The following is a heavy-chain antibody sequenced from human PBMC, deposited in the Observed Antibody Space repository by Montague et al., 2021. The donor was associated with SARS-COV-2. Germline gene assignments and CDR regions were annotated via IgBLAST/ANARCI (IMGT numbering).Heavy chain of an antibody. V-gene: IGHV4-59*12. CDR1: GGSISSYN. Sequence: SETLSLTCTVSGGSISSYNWSWIRQPSGKGLECIGYIYYSGNTNYNPSLKSRVTISVHTSNNQFSLKLSSVTAADTAVYYCARESGSPTYYFYYGVDVWGQGTTVTVSS. CDR2: IYYSGNT. D-gene: IGHD1-26*01. J-gene: IGHJ6*02. CDR3: ARESGSPTYYFYYGVDV.